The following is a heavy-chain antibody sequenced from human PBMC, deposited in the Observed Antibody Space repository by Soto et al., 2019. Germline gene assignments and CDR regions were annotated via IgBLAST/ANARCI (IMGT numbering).Heavy chain of an antibody. CDR3: ARKDVDAYYLDV. V-gene: IGHV5-51*01. CDR2: IYPGDSDT. CDR1: GYSFTSYW. D-gene: IGHD2-15*01. J-gene: IGHJ6*03. Sequence: PGESLKISCKGSGYSFTSYWSGWVRQMPGKGLEWMGIIYPGDSDTRYSPSFQGQVAISADKSISTAYLQWSSLKASDTSVYYCARKDVDAYYLDVWGKGTMVTVSS.